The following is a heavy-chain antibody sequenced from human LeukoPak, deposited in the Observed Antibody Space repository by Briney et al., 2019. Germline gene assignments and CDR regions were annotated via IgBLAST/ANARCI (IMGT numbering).Heavy chain of an antibody. CDR2: FDPEDGET. Sequence: GASVKVSCKVSGYTLTELSMHWVRQAPGKGLEWMGGFDPEDGETIYAQKFQGRVTMTEDTSTDTAYMELSSLRSEDTAVYYCARGRYGDYEVYYYYYMDVWGKGTTVTVSS. CDR3: ARGRYGDYEVYYYYYMDV. J-gene: IGHJ6*03. D-gene: IGHD4-17*01. CDR1: GYTLTELS. V-gene: IGHV1-24*01.